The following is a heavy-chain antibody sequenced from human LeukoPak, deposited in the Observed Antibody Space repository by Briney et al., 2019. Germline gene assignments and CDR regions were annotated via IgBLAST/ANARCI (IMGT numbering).Heavy chain of an antibody. Sequence: GASMKVSCKASGYTFTSYDINWVRQATGQGLEWMGWMNPNSGNTGYAQKFQGRVTITRNTSISTAYMELSSLRSEDTAVYYCAREEDYGDYLDYWGQGTLVTVSS. J-gene: IGHJ4*02. D-gene: IGHD4-17*01. CDR1: GYTFTSYD. CDR3: AREEDYGDYLDY. CDR2: MNPNSGNT. V-gene: IGHV1-8*03.